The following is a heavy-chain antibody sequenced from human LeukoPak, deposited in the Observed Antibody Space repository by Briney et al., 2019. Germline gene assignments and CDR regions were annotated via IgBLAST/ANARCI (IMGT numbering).Heavy chain of an antibody. CDR3: ARDGDDYGDYSSPK. CDR1: GGSISSYY. CDR2: IYYSGST. D-gene: IGHD4-17*01. Sequence: SETLSLTCTVSGGSISSYYWSWIRQPPGKGLEWIGYIYYSGSTYYNPSLKSRVTISVDTSKNQFSLKLSSVTAADTAVYYCARDGDDYGDYSSPKWGQGTLVTVSS. V-gene: IGHV4-59*12. J-gene: IGHJ4*02.